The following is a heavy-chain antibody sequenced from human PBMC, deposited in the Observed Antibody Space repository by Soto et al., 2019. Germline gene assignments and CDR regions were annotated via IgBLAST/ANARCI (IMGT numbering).Heavy chain of an antibody. CDR3: AKNYDFWSGYLNWFDP. J-gene: IGHJ5*02. V-gene: IGHV3-23*01. Sequence: PGGSLRLSCAASGFTFSSYAMSWVRQAPGKGLEWVSAISGSGGSTYYADSVKGRFTISRDNSKNTLYLQMNSLRAEDTAVYYCAKNYDFWSGYLNWFDPWGQGTLVTVSS. D-gene: IGHD3-3*01. CDR1: GFTFSSYA. CDR2: ISGSGGST.